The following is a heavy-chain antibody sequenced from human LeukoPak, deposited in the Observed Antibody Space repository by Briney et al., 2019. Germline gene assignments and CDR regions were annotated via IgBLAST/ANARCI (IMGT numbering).Heavy chain of an antibody. CDR3: ARGDYYDSSGSCFDY. Sequence: ASVKVSCKASGGTFSRYAISWVRQAPGQGLEWMGWISAYQGHTKYAQKLQGRVTMTTDTSTRTAYMELRSLRSDDTAVYYCARGDYYDSSGSCFDYWGQGTLVTVSS. V-gene: IGHV1-18*01. CDR2: ISAYQGHT. D-gene: IGHD3-22*01. J-gene: IGHJ4*02. CDR1: GGTFSRYA.